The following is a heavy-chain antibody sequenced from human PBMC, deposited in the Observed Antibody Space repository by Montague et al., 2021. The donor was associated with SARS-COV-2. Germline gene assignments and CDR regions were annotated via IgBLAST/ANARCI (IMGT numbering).Heavy chain of an antibody. D-gene: IGHD3-10*01. V-gene: IGHV3-23*01. CDR2: ISISGDRT. Sequence: SLRLSCAASGFPFNRRAMTWVRQVPGKGLEWISAISISGDRTYYADSVKGRFTISRDNSKNTLFLQMNSLRGEDTAIYYCVNEIRPNDYWGRGTLVTVSS. CDR3: VNEIRPNDY. J-gene: IGHJ4*02. CDR1: GFPFNRRA.